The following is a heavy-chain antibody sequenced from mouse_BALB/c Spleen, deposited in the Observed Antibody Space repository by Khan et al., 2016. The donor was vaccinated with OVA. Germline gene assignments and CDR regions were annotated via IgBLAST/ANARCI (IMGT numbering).Heavy chain of an antibody. CDR3: SRSLYYGYGYALDY. CDR1: GYSITSDYA. Sequence: QLQESGPGLVKPSQSLSLTCTVTGYSITSDYAWNWIRQFPGNTLEWVGYLSSTGSTSSNPSLKSRISITRDTSKNQFFLQLRSVTSEDAATYYWSRSLYYGYGYALDYWGRGTSVTVSA. V-gene: IGHV3-2*02. D-gene: IGHD2-2*01. CDR2: LSSTGST. J-gene: IGHJ4*01.